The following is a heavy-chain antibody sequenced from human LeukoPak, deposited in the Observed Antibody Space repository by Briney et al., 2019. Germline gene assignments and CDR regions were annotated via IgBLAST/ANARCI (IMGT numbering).Heavy chain of an antibody. D-gene: IGHD5-18*01. Sequence: GGSLRLSCAASGFTFSSYGMHWVRQAPGKGLEWVAVISYDGSNKYYADSVKGRFTISRDDSKNTLYLQMNSLRAEDTAVYYCAKDFEYSYGGRHLDYWGQGTLVTVSS. CDR1: GFTFSSYG. J-gene: IGHJ4*02. V-gene: IGHV3-30*18. CDR3: AKDFEYSYGGRHLDY. CDR2: ISYDGSNK.